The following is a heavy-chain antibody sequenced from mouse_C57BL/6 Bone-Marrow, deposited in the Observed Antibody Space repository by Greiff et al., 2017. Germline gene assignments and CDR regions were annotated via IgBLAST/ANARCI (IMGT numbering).Heavy chain of an antibody. CDR2: IDPEDGDT. J-gene: IGHJ3*01. D-gene: IGHD1-1*01. CDR3: TSHYYGTPVWFAY. V-gene: IGHV14-1*01. CDR1: GFNIKDYY. Sequence: VQLQQSGAELVRPGASVKLSCTASGFNIKDYYMHWVKQRPEQGLEWFGRIDPEDGDTEYAPKFQGKATMTADTSSNPAYLQLSSLTSEDTAVYDCTSHYYGTPVWFAYWGQGTLVTVSA.